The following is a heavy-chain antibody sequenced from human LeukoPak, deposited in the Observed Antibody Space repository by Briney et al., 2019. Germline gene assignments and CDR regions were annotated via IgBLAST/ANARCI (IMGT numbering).Heavy chain of an antibody. V-gene: IGHV3-74*01. CDR2: INADGSST. CDR3: AGDCTVTGDDAFDI. D-gene: IGHD4-17*01. CDR1: GFTFSSYW. Sequence: GGSLRLSCAASGFTFSSYWMYWVRQAPGKGLVWVSRINADGSSTTYADSVKGRFTVSRDNAKNTLYLQMNSLRPEDTAVYFCAGDCTVTGDDAFDIWGQGTMVTVSS. J-gene: IGHJ3*02.